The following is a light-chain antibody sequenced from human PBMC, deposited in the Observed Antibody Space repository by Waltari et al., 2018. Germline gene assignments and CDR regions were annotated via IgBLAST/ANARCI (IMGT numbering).Light chain of an antibody. J-gene: IGLJ2*01. V-gene: IGLV1-51*02. CDR1: TSNIGNNY. CDR3: GTWDNNLSALV. CDR2: ETE. Sequence: QSVLTQPPSVSAAPGQKVTISCSGRTSNIGNNYVSWYQQLPGAAPKVFIYETERRPSGIPDGFSVSKSGTSASLGITGLQTGDEAAYYCGTWDNNLSALVFGTGTKLTVL.